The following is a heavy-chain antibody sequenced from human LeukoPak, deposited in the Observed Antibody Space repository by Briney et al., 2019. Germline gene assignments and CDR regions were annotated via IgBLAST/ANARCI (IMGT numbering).Heavy chain of an antibody. J-gene: IGHJ4*02. CDR3: TRDAVDTAMAR. V-gene: IGHV3-49*04. D-gene: IGHD5-18*01. CDR2: IRSKAYGGTT. CDR1: GFTFGDYA. Sequence: PGGSLRLSCTASGFTFGDYAMSWVRQAPGKGLEWVGFIRSKAYGGTTEYAASVKGRFTISRDNSKSIAYLQMNSLKTEDTAVYYCTRDAVDTAMARWGQGTLVTVSS.